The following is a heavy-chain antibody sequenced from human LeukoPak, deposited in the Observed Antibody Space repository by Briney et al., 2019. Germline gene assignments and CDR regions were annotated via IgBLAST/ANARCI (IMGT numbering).Heavy chain of an antibody. CDR2: IYYSGST. CDR1: GGSISSGDYY. CDR3: ARYQLLFWWFDP. D-gene: IGHD2-2*01. J-gene: IGHJ5*02. V-gene: IGHV4-30-4*08. Sequence: SQTLSLTCTVSGGSISSGDYYWSWIRQPPGKGLEWIGYIYYSGSTYYNPSLKSRVTISVDTSKNQFSLKLSSVTAADTAVYYCARYQLLFWWFDPWGQGTLVTVSS.